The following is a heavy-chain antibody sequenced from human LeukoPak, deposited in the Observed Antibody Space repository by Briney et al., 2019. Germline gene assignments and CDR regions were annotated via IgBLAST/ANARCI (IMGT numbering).Heavy chain of an antibody. V-gene: IGHV3-30*01. CDR2: ISFDGSDQ. Sequence: GGSLRLSCAASGFTFSNYAMHWVRQAPGKGLEWVAVISFDGSDQYYADSVKGRFTISRDNSKNTLYLQMNSLRAEDTAVYYCARVGRGYSFNVYYFGYWGQGTLVTVSS. D-gene: IGHD5-18*01. CDR3: ARVGRGYSFNVYYFGY. CDR1: GFTFSNYA. J-gene: IGHJ4*02.